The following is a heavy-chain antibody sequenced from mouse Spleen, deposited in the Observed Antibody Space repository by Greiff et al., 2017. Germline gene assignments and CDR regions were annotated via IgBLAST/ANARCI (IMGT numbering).Heavy chain of an antibody. J-gene: IGHJ3*01. CDR3: ASNWDGGFAY. D-gene: IGHD4-1*01. Sequence: QVQLKESGAELARPGASVKLSCKASGYTFTSYGISWVKQRTGQGLEWIGEIYPRSGNTYYNEKFKGKATLTADKSSSTAYMELRSLTSEDSAVYFCASNWDGGFAYWGQGTLVTVSA. V-gene: IGHV1-81*01. CDR2: IYPRSGNT. CDR1: GYTFTSYG.